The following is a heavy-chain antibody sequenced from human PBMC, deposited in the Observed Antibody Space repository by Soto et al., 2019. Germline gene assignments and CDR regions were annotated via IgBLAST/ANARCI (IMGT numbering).Heavy chain of an antibody. V-gene: IGHV4-39*01. CDR1: GVSISSSSYC. D-gene: IGHD3-16*01. CDR2: LYHSGRS. Sequence: QLQLQESGPGLVMPSETLSLTCTVSGVSISSSSYCWGWIRQPPGKGLEWMGSLYHSGRSYYNPSLTSRITLSEDTSKNQFSRKLNSVTAADTALYSCVRALRRSFGAGAIAYWGQGTLVTVSS. CDR3: VRALRRSFGAGAIAY. J-gene: IGHJ4*02.